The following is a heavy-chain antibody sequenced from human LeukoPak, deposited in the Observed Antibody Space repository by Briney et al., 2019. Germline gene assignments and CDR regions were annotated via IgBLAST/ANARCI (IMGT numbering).Heavy chain of an antibody. D-gene: IGHD3-22*01. CDR3: ARVITSGYYFFDS. Sequence: SETLSLTCSVSGGSIRSSRYYWGWIRQPPGKGLEWIGSIYYSGSTYYNPSLKSRVTISVDTSKNQFSLNLSSVTAADTAVYYCARVITSGYYFFDSWGQGTLVTVSS. CDR2: IYYSGST. CDR1: GGSIRSSRYY. J-gene: IGHJ4*02. V-gene: IGHV4-39*07.